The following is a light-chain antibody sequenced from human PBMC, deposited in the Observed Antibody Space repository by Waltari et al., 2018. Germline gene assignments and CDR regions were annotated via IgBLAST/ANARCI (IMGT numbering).Light chain of an antibody. J-gene: IGKJ1*01. CDR3: QQGYMTPRT. Sequence: DIQMTQSQPSLSASVGDRVTITCRASQSVRNFLNWYQQEPGKAPKLLIYATSSLQTGVPSRFSGSGAGTDFTLSISSLQPEDFAIYFCQQGYMTPRTFGQGTKVEIK. CDR2: ATS. CDR1: QSVRNF. V-gene: IGKV1-39*01.